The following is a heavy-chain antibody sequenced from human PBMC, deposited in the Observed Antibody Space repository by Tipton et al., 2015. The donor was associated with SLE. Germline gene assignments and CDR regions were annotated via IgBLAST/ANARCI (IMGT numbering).Heavy chain of an antibody. V-gene: IGHV4-31*03. Sequence: TLSLTCTVSGGSISSGGYYWSWIRQHPGKGLEWIGYIYYSGSTYYNPSLKSRVTISVDTSKNQFSLKLSSVTAADTAVYYCATLHSGYDYYYYGMDVWGQGTTVTVSS. J-gene: IGHJ6*02. CDR3: ATLHSGYDYYYYGMDV. CDR2: IYYSGST. CDR1: GGSISSGGYY. D-gene: IGHD5-12*01.